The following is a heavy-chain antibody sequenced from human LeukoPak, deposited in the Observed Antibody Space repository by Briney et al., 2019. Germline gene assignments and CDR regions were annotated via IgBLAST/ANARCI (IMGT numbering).Heavy chain of an antibody. CDR1: GASISSYF. D-gene: IGHD6-19*01. Sequence: PSETLSLTCTVSGASISSYFWVWIRQPAGKGLEWIGRIYTSGSTNYNPSLKSRVTMSVDTSKNHISLRLTSVTAADTAVYYCARIPHGLSSGWHPFGYWGQGTLVTVSS. CDR3: ARIPHGLSSGWHPFGY. J-gene: IGHJ4*02. CDR2: IYTSGST. V-gene: IGHV4-4*07.